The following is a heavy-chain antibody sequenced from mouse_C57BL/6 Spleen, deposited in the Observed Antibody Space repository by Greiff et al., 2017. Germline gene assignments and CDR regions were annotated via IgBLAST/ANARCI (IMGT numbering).Heavy chain of an antibody. CDR3: ARCDYYGSSYAFDY. J-gene: IGHJ2*01. V-gene: IGHV1-26*01. CDR2: INPTNGGT. Sequence: VQLQQSGPELVKPGASVKISCKASGYTFTDYYMNWVKQSHGQSLEWIGDINPTNGGTSYNQKFKGKATLTVDKSSSTAYMELRSLPSEDSAVDYCARCDYYGSSYAFDYWGQGTTLTVSS. D-gene: IGHD1-1*01. CDR1: GYTFTDYY.